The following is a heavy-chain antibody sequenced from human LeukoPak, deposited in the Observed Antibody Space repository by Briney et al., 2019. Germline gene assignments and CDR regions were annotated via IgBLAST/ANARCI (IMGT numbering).Heavy chain of an antibody. CDR2: ISGSGGST. CDR3: AKALEQYYYYYYMDV. Sequence: GGSLRLSCTASEFTFGDYAMSWVRQAPGKGLEWVSAISGSGGSTYYADSVKGRFTISRDNSKNTLYLQMNSLRAEDTAVYYCAKALEQYYYYYYMDVWGKGTTVTVSS. J-gene: IGHJ6*03. V-gene: IGHV3-23*01. CDR1: EFTFGDYA. D-gene: IGHD1/OR15-1a*01.